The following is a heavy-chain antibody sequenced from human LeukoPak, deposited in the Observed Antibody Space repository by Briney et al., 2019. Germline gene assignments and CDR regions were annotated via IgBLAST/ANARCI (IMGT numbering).Heavy chain of an antibody. V-gene: IGHV4-59*01. J-gene: IGHJ4*02. CDR2: IYYSGST. CDR1: GGSIDSYY. Sequence: SETLSLTCTVSGGSIDSYYWSWIRQPPGKGLEWIGYIYYSGSTNYNPSLKSRVTISVDTSKNQFSLKLSSVTAADTAVYYCARLARNWGQGTLVTVSS. CDR3: ARLARN. D-gene: IGHD6-13*01.